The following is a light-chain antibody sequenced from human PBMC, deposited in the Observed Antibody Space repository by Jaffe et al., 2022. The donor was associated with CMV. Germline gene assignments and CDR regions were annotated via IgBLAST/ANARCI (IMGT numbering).Light chain of an antibody. Sequence: SYELTQSPSVSVSPGQRASIICSGDTLGDKYISWYQQKPGQSPVVVIYQDTKRPSGIPERFSGSNSGNTATLTITGTQAIDEADYYCQAWDMRTAVFGGGTKLTVL. CDR1: TLGDKY. CDR2: QDT. V-gene: IGLV3-1*01. J-gene: IGLJ2*01. CDR3: QAWDMRTAV.